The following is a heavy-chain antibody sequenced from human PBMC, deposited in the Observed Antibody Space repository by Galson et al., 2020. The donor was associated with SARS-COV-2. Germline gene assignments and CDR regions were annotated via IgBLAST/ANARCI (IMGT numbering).Heavy chain of an antibody. D-gene: IGHD6-13*01. V-gene: IGHV3-48*03. Sequence: GGSLRLSCAGSGFIFSDYEMNWVRQGPGKGLEWVSYISSSGTNVYYADSVKGRFTISRDNAKNSLYLQMTSLRAEDTAVYYRASPYLAAASFFGAFDIWGPGTMVTVSS. CDR2: ISSSGTNV. CDR1: GFIFSDYE. J-gene: IGHJ3*02. CDR3: ASPYLAAASFFGAFDI.